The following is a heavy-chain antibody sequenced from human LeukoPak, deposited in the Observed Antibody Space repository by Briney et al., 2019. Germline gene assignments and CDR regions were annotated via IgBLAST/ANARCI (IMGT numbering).Heavy chain of an antibody. Sequence: PSETLSLTCTVSGGSISSSSYYWGWIRQPPGKGLEWIGSIYYSGSTYYNPSLKSRVTISVDTSKNQFSLKLSSVTAADTAVYYCARSSYYAPLDYWGQGTLVTVSS. CDR3: ARSSYYAPLDY. CDR2: IYYSGST. CDR1: GGSISSSSYY. D-gene: IGHD2/OR15-2a*01. J-gene: IGHJ4*02. V-gene: IGHV4-39*07.